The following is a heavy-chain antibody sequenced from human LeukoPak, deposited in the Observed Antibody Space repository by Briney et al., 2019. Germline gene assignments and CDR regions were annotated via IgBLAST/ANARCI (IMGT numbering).Heavy chain of an antibody. CDR2: IKWNGVST. CDR3: ARDRDSGYDLFNWFDP. Sequence: GGSLRLSCAASGFTFDDYGMSWVRQGPGKGLEWVSGIKWNGVSTGYADSVKGRFTISRDNAKNSLYLEMNSLRAEDTALYYCARDRDSGYDLFNWFDPWGQGTLVTVSS. V-gene: IGHV3-20*04. J-gene: IGHJ5*02. CDR1: GFTFDDYG. D-gene: IGHD5-12*01.